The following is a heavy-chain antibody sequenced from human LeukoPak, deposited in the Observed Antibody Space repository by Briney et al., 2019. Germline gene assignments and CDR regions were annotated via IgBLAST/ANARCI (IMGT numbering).Heavy chain of an antibody. CDR3: TAGLPFDY. CDR2: IKTKTDGGTT. J-gene: IGHJ4*02. V-gene: IGHV3-15*01. CDR1: GFTFSNYW. Sequence: GGSLRLSCAASGFTFSNYWMSWVRQAPGKGLEWVGRIKTKTDGGTTDYAAPVKGRFTISRDDSKNTVYLQMNSLKTEDTAVYYCTAGLPFDYWGQGALVTVSS.